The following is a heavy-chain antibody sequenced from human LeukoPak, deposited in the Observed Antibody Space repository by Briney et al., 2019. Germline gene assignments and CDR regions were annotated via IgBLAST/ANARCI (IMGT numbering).Heavy chain of an antibody. CDR3: ARDVSGQQLAFDY. D-gene: IGHD6-13*01. Sequence: PSETLSLTCTVSGGSIRSDGYYWSWIRQPPGKGPEWIGHIQHSGSTHYNSSLKSRVTISMDRSKNQFSLKLNFVTAADTAVYYCARDVSGQQLAFDYWGQGTLVTVSS. V-gene: IGHV4-30-2*01. CDR1: GGSIRSDGYY. CDR2: IQHSGST. J-gene: IGHJ4*02.